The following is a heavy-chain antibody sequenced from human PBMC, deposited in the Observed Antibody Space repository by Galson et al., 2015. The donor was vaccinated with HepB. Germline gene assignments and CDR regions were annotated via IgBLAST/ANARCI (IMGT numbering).Heavy chain of an antibody. D-gene: IGHD6-13*01. Sequence: SLRLSCAASGFTYSSYRMHWVRQAPGKGLVWVSRINSDGSSTSYADSVKGRFTISRDNAKNTLYLQMNSLRAEDTAVYYCARWTYSSSWYSDYWGQGTLVTVSS. CDR2: INSDGSST. J-gene: IGHJ4*02. V-gene: IGHV3-74*01. CDR1: GFTYSSYR. CDR3: ARWTYSSSWYSDY.